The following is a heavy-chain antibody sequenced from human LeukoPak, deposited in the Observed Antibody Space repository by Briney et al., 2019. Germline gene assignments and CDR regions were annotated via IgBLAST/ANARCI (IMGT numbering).Heavy chain of an antibody. Sequence: GESLKISCNASGYSFSTYWIVWVRQMPGKGLEWMGIIYPGDSDTRYSPSFQGQVTISADKSISSAYLQWSSLKASDTAMYYCARRVGTSWHFDYWGQGTLVTVSS. V-gene: IGHV5-51*01. J-gene: IGHJ4*02. CDR1: GYSFSTYW. CDR2: IYPGDSDT. D-gene: IGHD6-13*01. CDR3: ARRVGTSWHFDY.